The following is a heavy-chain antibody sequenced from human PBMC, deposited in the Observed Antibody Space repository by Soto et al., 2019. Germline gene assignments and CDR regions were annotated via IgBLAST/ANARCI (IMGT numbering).Heavy chain of an antibody. CDR1: GYTFTSYG. Sequence: ASVKVSCKTSGYTFTSYGISWVRQAPGQGLEWMGWISAYNGNTNYAQKLQGRVTMTTDTSTSTAYMELRSLRSDDTAVYYCARDWAAAGSFDYWGQGTLVTVSS. J-gene: IGHJ4*02. CDR3: ARDWAAAGSFDY. V-gene: IGHV1-18*01. D-gene: IGHD6-13*01. CDR2: ISAYNGNT.